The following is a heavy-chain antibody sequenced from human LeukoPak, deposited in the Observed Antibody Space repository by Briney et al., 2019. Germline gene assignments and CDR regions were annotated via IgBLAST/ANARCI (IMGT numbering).Heavy chain of an antibody. D-gene: IGHD5-12*01. Sequence: PSETLSLTCTVSGGSISSSSYYWGWIRQPPGKGLEWIGSIYYSGSTYYNPSLKSRVTISVDTSKNQFSLKLSSVTAADTAVYYCARVMSEPWWLRFGNYYYYMDVWGKGTTVTVSS. V-gene: IGHV4-39*07. J-gene: IGHJ6*03. CDR2: IYYSGST. CDR1: GGSISSSSYY. CDR3: ARVMSEPWWLRFGNYYYYMDV.